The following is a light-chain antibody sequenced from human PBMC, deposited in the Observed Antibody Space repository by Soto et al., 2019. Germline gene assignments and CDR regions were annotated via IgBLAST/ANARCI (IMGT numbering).Light chain of an antibody. CDR2: GNS. V-gene: IGLV1-40*01. CDR3: QSYDSSRSGWV. Sequence: QSVLTQPPSVAGAPVQRVTISCTGSSSNIGAGYDVHWYQQLPGTAPKLLIYGNSNRPSGVPDRFSGSKSGTSASLAITGLHAEDEADYYCQSYDSSRSGWVFGGGTKLTVL. CDR1: SSNIGAGYD. J-gene: IGLJ3*02.